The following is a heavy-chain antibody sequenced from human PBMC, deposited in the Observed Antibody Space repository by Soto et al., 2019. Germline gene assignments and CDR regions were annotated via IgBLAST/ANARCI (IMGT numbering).Heavy chain of an antibody. CDR2: IIPIFGGA. D-gene: IGHD3-16*02. Sequence: VQVVQPEAEAKRPGSSVKLSCRVSGVTFSNAAFSWVRQAPGQGLEWMGGIIPIFGGAKYAQKFQARVKITADVLTDVVYMEVNSLRIDDTAVYFCARDGDYRYQDGTTEYFGMDVWGQGTTLTVSS. V-gene: IGHV1-69*01. CDR1: GVTFSNAA. J-gene: IGHJ6*02. CDR3: ARDGDYRYQDGTTEYFGMDV.